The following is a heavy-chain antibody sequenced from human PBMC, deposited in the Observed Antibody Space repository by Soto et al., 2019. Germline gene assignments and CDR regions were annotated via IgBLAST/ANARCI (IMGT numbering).Heavy chain of an antibody. D-gene: IGHD6-19*01. CDR3: AKVPLKAVAGTVVY. V-gene: IGHV3-23*01. CDR1: GFTFSSYD. J-gene: IGHJ4*02. CDR2: ISGSGGIT. Sequence: PGGSLSLSCAASGFTFSSYDMSRVRQAPGKGLECVSAISGSGGITYYADSVKGRFTISRDNSKNKLYVQMNSLRADDTAVYYCAKVPLKAVAGTVVYGGRGTLVAFSS.